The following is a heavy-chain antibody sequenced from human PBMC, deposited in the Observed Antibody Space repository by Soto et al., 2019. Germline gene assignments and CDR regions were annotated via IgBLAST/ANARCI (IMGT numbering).Heavy chain of an antibody. D-gene: IGHD4-17*01. CDR1: GDSISGSSYH. CDR2: IHHSGST. Sequence: PSETLSLTCTVSGDSISGSSYHWGWIRQPPGKGLEWIGSIHHSGSTYYNPSLRSRATISVDPSKNQFSLNLRSVTATDTAVYYCAANDYGGQLDHWGQGTLVTVSS. J-gene: IGHJ4*02. CDR3: AANDYGGQLDH. V-gene: IGHV4-39*01.